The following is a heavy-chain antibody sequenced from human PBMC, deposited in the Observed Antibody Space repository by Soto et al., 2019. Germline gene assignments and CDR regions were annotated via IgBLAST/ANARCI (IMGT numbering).Heavy chain of an antibody. Sequence: EVQLVESVGGLVQPGGSLRLSCAASEFTFSNYWMSWVRQAPGKGLEWVANIKEDGSEKYYVDSVKGRFTISRDSAKNSLYLQMDSLRAEDTAVYYCARLRKGGYCDYWGQGSLVTVSS. V-gene: IGHV3-7*03. D-gene: IGHD1-26*01. CDR2: IKEDGSEK. CDR3: ARLRKGGYCDY. J-gene: IGHJ4*02. CDR1: EFTFSNYW.